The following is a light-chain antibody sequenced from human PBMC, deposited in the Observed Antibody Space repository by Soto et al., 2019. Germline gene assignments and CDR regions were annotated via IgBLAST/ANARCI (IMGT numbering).Light chain of an antibody. CDR2: GAS. Sequence: EIVMTQSPATLSVSPGEGATLACRASQSVSSNLAWYQQKADQAPRLLIYGASTRATGIPARFSGSGSGTELTSPISSLQSEDFAVYYWQQYNNWPWTFGQGTKVEIK. V-gene: IGKV3-15*01. CDR1: QSVSSN. CDR3: QQYNNWPWT. J-gene: IGKJ1*01.